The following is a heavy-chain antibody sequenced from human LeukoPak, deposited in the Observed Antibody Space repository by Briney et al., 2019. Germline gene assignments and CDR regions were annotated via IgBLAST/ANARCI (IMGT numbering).Heavy chain of an antibody. CDR3: AARRLRFLEWLLSGDY. Sequence: GGSLRLSCAASGFTFSSYAMSWVRQAPGKGLEWVSAISGSGGSTYYADSVKGRFTISGDNSKNTLYLQMNSLRAEDTAVYYCAARRLRFLEWLLSGDYWGQGTLVTVSS. D-gene: IGHD3-3*01. CDR1: GFTFSSYA. CDR2: ISGSGGST. V-gene: IGHV3-23*01. J-gene: IGHJ4*02.